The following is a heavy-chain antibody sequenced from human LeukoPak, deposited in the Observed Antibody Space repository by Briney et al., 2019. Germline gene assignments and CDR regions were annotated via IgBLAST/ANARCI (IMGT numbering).Heavy chain of an antibody. V-gene: IGHV3-7*01. Sequence: GGSLRLSCAASGFAFSNYRMNWVRQAPGKGLEWVANINQDGSERYYVDSVKGRFTISRDNAKNSLFLQVNSLRAEDTAVYYCARDTRTFDYWGQGTLVTVSS. CDR3: ARDTRTFDY. J-gene: IGHJ4*02. CDR1: GFAFSNYR. D-gene: IGHD1-26*01. CDR2: INQDGSER.